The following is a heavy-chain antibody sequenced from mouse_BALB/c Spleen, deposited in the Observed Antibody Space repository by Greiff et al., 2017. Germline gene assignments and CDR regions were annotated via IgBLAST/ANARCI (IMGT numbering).Heavy chain of an antibody. CDR2: ISSGGSYT. J-gene: IGHJ2*01. V-gene: IGHV5-6*01. CDR3: ARQGNGYYLYDFDY. CDR1: GFTFSSYG. D-gene: IGHD2-3*01. Sequence: EVPVVESGGDLVKPGGSLKLSCAASGFTFSSYGMSWVRQTPDKRLEWVATISSGGSYTYYPDSVKGRFTISRDNAKNTLYLQMSSLKSEDTAMYYCARQGNGYYLYDFDYWGQGTTLTVSS.